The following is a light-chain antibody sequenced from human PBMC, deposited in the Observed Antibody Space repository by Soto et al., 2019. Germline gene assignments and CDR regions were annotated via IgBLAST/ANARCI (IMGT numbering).Light chain of an antibody. J-gene: IGKJ2*01. CDR1: QSVSSSY. V-gene: IGKV3-20*01. CDR3: QQYNNWPPMST. CDR2: AAS. Sequence: EIVLTQSPGTLSLSPGERVTLSCRASQSVSSSYLAWYQQKPGQAPRLLIYAASSRATGIPDRFSGSGSGTDFILTINSLQPEDFVIYYCQQYNNWPPMSTFGQGTKLEMK.